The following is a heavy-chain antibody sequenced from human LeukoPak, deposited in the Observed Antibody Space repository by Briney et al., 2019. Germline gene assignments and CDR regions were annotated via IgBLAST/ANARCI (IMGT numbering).Heavy chain of an antibody. D-gene: IGHD3-3*01. Sequence: PSETLSLTCTVSGGSLTKYYWSWIRQPPGKGLEWIGFVFYSGTTHYNPSLKSRVTISVDTSKNQFSLKLSSVTAADTAVYYCARANLSTIFGVVYGAFDIWGQGTMVTVSS. CDR2: VFYSGTT. J-gene: IGHJ3*02. V-gene: IGHV4-59*01. CDR1: GGSLTKYY. CDR3: ARANLSTIFGVVYGAFDI.